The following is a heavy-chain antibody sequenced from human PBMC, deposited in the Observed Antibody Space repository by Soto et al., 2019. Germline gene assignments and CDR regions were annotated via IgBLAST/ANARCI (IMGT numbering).Heavy chain of an antibody. Sequence: GGSLRLSCAASGFTFSSYAMHWVRQAPGKGLEWVAVISYDGGNKYYADSVTGRFTISRDNSKNTLYLQMNSLRAEDTAVYYCALGNPLDYWGQGTLVTVSS. V-gene: IGHV3-30-3*01. CDR2: ISYDGGNK. CDR3: ALGNPLDY. CDR1: GFTFSSYA. J-gene: IGHJ4*02.